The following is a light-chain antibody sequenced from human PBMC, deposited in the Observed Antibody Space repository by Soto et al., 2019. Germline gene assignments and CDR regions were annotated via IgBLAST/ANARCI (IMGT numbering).Light chain of an antibody. CDR3: QQSDT. CDR1: QSVRSN. V-gene: IGKV3-20*01. CDR2: GTS. J-gene: IGKJ5*01. Sequence: EVVMTLSPATVSVSPGERATVSCRASQSVRSNLAWYQHKPGQAPRLLIYGTSSRATGIPDRFSGSGSGTDFTLTISRLEPEDFAVYYCQQSDTFGQGTRLEIK.